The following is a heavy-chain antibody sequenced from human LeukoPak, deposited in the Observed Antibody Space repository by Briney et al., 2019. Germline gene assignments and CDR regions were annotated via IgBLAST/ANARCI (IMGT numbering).Heavy chain of an antibody. D-gene: IGHD6-19*01. CDR2: IRYDGSNK. CDR1: GFTFSSYG. V-gene: IGHV3-30*02. Sequence: GGSLRLSCAASGFTFSSYGMHWVRQAPGKGLEWVAFIRYDGSNKYYADSVKGRFTISRDNSKNTLYLQMNSLRAEDTAVYYCARDLGYSSGGPLDAFDIWGQGTMVTVSS. CDR3: ARDLGYSSGGPLDAFDI. J-gene: IGHJ3*02.